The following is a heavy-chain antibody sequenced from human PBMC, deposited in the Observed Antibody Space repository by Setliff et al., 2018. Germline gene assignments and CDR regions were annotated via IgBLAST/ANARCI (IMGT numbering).Heavy chain of an antibody. CDR1: GFSFSGSA. J-gene: IGHJ3*02. D-gene: IGHD5-18*01. CDR3: TFARDGYDVFDI. Sequence: PGGSLRLSCAASGFSFSGSAVYWVRQASVKGLEWIGRIRGRTHNYATAYAASVRGRFTISSDDSKNTAYLQMNSLKTEDTAVYYCTFARDGYDVFDIWGQGTMVTVSS. V-gene: IGHV3-73*01. CDR2: IRGRTHNYAT.